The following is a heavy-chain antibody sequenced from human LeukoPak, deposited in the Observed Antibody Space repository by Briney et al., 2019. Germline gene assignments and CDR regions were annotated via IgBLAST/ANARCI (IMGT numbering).Heavy chain of an antibody. CDR1: GYTFTTYY. J-gene: IGHJ6*03. D-gene: IGHD5/OR15-5a*01. V-gene: IGHV1-46*01. CDR2: ITPSGGSI. Sequence: ASVKVSCKASGYTFTTYYMHWVRQAPGQGLEWMGVITPSGGSITSAQKFQGRVTMTRDTSTSTVYMELSSLRSEDTAVYYCAKDLSDYYYYMDVWGKGTTVTVSS. CDR3: AKDLSDYYYYMDV.